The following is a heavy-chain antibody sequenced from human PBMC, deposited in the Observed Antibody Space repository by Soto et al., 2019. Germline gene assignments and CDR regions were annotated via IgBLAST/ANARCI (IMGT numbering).Heavy chain of an antibody. D-gene: IGHD5-18*01. CDR2: INHSGST. J-gene: IGHJ6*01. Sequence: QVQLQQWGAGLLKPSETLSLTCVVYGGSLSGVYWTWIRQPPGKGLEWIGEINHSGSTNYSPSLESRVPISLDTSNNQFSLKLSSVTVADTAVYYCARGPGYSYGYSVYYYYYGMDVWGQGTTVTVSS. V-gene: IGHV4-34*01. CDR1: GGSLSGVY. CDR3: ARGPGYSYGYSVYYYYYGMDV.